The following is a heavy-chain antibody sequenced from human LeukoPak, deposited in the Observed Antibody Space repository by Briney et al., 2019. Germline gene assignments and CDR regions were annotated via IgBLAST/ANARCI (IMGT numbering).Heavy chain of an antibody. Sequence: SETLSLTCAVYGGSFSGYYWSWIRQPPGKGLEWIGEINHSGSTNYNPSLKSRVTMSVDTSKNQFSLKLSSVTAADTAVYYCAREAGRTIIAAARYNWFDPWGQGTLVTVSS. CDR1: GGSFSGYY. V-gene: IGHV4-34*01. CDR3: AREAGRTIIAAARYNWFDP. J-gene: IGHJ5*02. D-gene: IGHD6-13*01. CDR2: INHSGST.